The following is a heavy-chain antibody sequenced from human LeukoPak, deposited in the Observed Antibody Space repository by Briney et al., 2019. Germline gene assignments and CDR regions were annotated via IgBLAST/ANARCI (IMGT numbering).Heavy chain of an antibody. CDR2: INPNSGGT. CDR1: GYTFTGYY. D-gene: IGHD3-16*01. V-gene: IGHV1-2*02. CDR3: RVRVGEDLDY. Sequence: ASVKVSCKASGYTFTGYYMHWVRQAPGQGLEWMGWINPNSGGTNYAQKFQGRVTMTRDASISAAYMELSRLTSDDTAVYCARVRVGEDLDYWGQGTLVTVSS. J-gene: IGHJ4*02.